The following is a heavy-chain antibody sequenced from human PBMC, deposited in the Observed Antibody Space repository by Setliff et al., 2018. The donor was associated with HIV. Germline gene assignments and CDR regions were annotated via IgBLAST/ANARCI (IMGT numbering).Heavy chain of an antibody. CDR3: ARGLIPEALTTVDY. Sequence: PGGSLRLSCAASGFTFSIYSMKWVRQAPGKGLEWVSSISSSSNYIDYADSVRGRFTISRDNAKNSLYLQMNSLRAEDTAVYYCARGLIPEALTTVDYWGQGTLVTAPQ. CDR2: ISSSSNYI. D-gene: IGHD4-4*01. V-gene: IGHV3-21*01. CDR1: GFTFSIYS. J-gene: IGHJ4*02.